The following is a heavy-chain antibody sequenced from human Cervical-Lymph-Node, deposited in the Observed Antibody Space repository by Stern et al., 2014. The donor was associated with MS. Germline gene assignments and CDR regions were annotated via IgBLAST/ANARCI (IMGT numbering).Heavy chain of an antibody. D-gene: IGHD6-25*01. Sequence: QVQLQESGPGLVKPSETLSLTCTVSGGSISSYYWSWIRQPPGKGLEWIGYIYYSGSTNYNPSLKSRVTISVDTSKNQFSLKLSSVTDADTAVYYCARGAADGPDYWGQGTLVTVSS. V-gene: IGHV4-59*01. J-gene: IGHJ4*02. CDR3: ARGAADGPDY. CDR1: GGSISSYY. CDR2: IYYSGST.